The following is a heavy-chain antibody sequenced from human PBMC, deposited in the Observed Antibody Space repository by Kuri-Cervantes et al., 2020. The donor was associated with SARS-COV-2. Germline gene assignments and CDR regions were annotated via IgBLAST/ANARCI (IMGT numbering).Heavy chain of an antibody. CDR1: GFIFSTYG. CDR2: ISSGITTI. D-gene: IGHD5-18*01. CDR3: TRPVPGYSYGPCFDS. Sequence: GESLKISCAASGFIFSTYGMNWVRQAPGKGLEWVSYISSGITTIHYAESVKGRFTISRDNAKNSLYLQMNSLRAEDTAVYYCTRPVPGYSYGPCFDSWGQGTLVTVSS. J-gene: IGHJ4*02. V-gene: IGHV3-48*01.